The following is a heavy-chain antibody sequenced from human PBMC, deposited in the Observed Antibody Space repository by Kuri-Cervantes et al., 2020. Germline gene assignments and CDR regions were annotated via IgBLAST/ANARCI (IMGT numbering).Heavy chain of an antibody. D-gene: IGHD3-16*01. CDR1: GFTFSSYA. J-gene: IGHJ6*02. V-gene: IGHV3-30-3*01. Sequence: GGSLRLSCAASGFTFSSYAMHWVRQAPGKGLEWVAVISYDGSNKYYADSVKGRFTISRDNSKNTLYLQMNSLRAEDTAVYYCARDPEGDGMDVWGQGTTVTVSS. CDR3: ARDPEGDGMDV. CDR2: ISYDGSNK.